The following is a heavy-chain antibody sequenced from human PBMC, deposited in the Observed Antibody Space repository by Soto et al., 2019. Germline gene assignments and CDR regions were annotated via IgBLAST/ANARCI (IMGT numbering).Heavy chain of an antibody. CDR1: GGTFSSYA. CDR2: IIPIFGTA. CDR3: AIGTIGYCSGGSCYSPDY. V-gene: IGHV1-69*06. J-gene: IGHJ4*02. Sequence: QVQLVQSGAEVKKPGSSVKVSCKPSGGTFSSYAISWVRQAPGQGLEWMGGIIPIFGTANYAQKFQGRVTITADKSTSTAYMELSSLRSEDTAVYYCAIGTIGYCSGGSCYSPDYWGQGTLVTVSS. D-gene: IGHD2-15*01.